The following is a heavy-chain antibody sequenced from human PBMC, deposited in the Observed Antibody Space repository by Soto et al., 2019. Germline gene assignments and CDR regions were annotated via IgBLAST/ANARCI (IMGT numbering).Heavy chain of an antibody. CDR2: VYYSGTT. D-gene: IGHD4-17*01. CDR3: ARTTAVPNTLRSRYFFDY. V-gene: IGHV4-61*01. CDR1: GGSVSDKTYY. Sequence: QVQLQESGPGLLKPSETLSLTCSVSGGSVSDKTYYWSWIRQPPGKRLEWIGYVYYSGTTNYNPSLKSRVTISVDLSKNRFSLRLSSVTPADTALYYCARTTAVPNTLRSRYFFDYWGQGTLVTVSS. J-gene: IGHJ4*02.